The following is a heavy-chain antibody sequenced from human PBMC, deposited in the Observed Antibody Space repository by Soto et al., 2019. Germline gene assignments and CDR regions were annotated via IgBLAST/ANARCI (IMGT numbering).Heavy chain of an antibody. Sequence: SETLSLTCTVSGGSISSYYWSWIRQPPGKGLEWIGYIYYSGSTNYNPSLKSRVTISVDTSKNQFSLKLSSVTAADKAVYYCARDLGSGWFDYYYYYGMDVWGQGTTVTVSS. CDR3: ARDLGSGWFDYYYYYGMDV. CDR2: IYYSGST. CDR1: GGSISSYY. V-gene: IGHV4-59*01. D-gene: IGHD6-19*01. J-gene: IGHJ6*02.